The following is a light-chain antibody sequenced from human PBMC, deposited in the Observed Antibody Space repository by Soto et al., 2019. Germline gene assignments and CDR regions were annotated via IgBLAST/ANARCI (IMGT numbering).Light chain of an antibody. CDR1: SSNIGAGYD. Sequence: QSVLTQPPSVSGAPGQRVTISCTGSSSNIGAGYDVNWYQQLPGTAPKLLIYRNNQRPSGVPDRFSGSKSGTSASLAISGLQSEDEADYYCGAWDDTLNGYVFGLGTKVTVL. CDR2: RNN. J-gene: IGLJ1*01. V-gene: IGLV1-40*01. CDR3: GAWDDTLNGYV.